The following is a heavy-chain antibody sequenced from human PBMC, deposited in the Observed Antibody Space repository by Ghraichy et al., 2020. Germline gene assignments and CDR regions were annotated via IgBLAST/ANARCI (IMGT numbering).Heavy chain of an antibody. CDR1: GYTFTSYY. J-gene: IGHJ4*02. D-gene: IGHD2-15*01. V-gene: IGHV1-46*03. Sequence: ASVKVSCKASGYTFTSYYMHWVRQAPGQGLEWMGIINPSGGSTSYAQKFQGRVTMTRDTSTSTVYMELSSLRSEDTAVYYCARDHWERSCSGGSCYSGFDYWGQGTLVTVSS. CDR2: INPSGGST. CDR3: ARDHWERSCSGGSCYSGFDY.